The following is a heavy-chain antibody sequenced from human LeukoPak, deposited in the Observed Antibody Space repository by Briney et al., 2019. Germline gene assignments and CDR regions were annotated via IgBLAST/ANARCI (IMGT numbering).Heavy chain of an antibody. J-gene: IGHJ4*02. Sequence: GGSLRLSCAASGFTFSSYAMSWVRQAPGKGLEWVSAISGSGGSTYYADSVKGRFTISRDKSKNTLYLQMNSLRAEDTAVYYCATSDTAMVTTFDYWGQGTLVTVSS. V-gene: IGHV3-23*01. CDR2: ISGSGGST. CDR1: GFTFSSYA. D-gene: IGHD5-18*01. CDR3: ATSDTAMVTTFDY.